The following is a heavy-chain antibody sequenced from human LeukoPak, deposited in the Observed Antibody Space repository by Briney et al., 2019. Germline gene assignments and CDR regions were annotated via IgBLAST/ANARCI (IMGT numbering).Heavy chain of an antibody. CDR2: ISSSGSTI. CDR1: GFTFSSYE. D-gene: IGHD5-18*01. CDR3: ARDVRGYSYGYDY. J-gene: IGHJ4*02. V-gene: IGHV3-48*03. Sequence: PGGSLRLSCAASGFTFSSYEMNWVRQAPGKGLEWVSYISSSGSTIYYADSVKGRFTISRDNAKNSLYLQMNSLRAEDAAVYYCARDVRGYSYGYDYWGQGTLVTVSS.